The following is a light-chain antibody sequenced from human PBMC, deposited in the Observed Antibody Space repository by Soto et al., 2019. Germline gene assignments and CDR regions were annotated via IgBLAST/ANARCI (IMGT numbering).Light chain of an antibody. CDR2: FAS. J-gene: IGKJ4*01. CDR3: QQYNNWPLT. Sequence: EIVMTQSPATLSVSPGERATRTCRASQSMYNNLAWYQQKPGQDPRLLIYFASTRATGIPARFSGSGSGTEFTLTISSLQSEDFAVYYCQQYNNWPLTFGGGTKVEI. V-gene: IGKV3-15*01. CDR1: QSMYNN.